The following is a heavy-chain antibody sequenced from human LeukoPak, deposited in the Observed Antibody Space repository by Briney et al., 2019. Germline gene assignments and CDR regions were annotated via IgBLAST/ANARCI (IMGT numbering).Heavy chain of an antibody. V-gene: IGHV4-59*01. Sequence: SETLSLTCTLSGGSISTYYWSWIRQPPGKGLEWIEYIYHSGSTNYNPSLKSRVTISVDTSKNQFSLKLSSVTAADTAVYYCARGGGYASPIGYWGQGALATVSS. J-gene: IGHJ4*02. CDR3: ARGGGYASPIGY. CDR2: IYHSGST. D-gene: IGHD5-12*01. CDR1: GGSISTYY.